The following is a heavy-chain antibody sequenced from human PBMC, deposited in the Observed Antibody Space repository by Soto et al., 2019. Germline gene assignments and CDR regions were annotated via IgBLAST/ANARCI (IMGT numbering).Heavy chain of an antibody. J-gene: IGHJ4*02. CDR3: GKVDPFSSGWEPLDY. D-gene: IGHD6-19*01. CDR1: GFTFSSYA. V-gene: IGHV3-23*01. CDR2: ISGSGGST. Sequence: EVQLLESGGGLVQPGGSLRLSCAASGFTFSSYAMSWVRQAPGKGLEWVSAISGSGGSTYYADSVKARFTISRDNSKNTLYLQMNSLRAEDTAVYYCGKVDPFSSGWEPLDYWGQGTLVTVSS.